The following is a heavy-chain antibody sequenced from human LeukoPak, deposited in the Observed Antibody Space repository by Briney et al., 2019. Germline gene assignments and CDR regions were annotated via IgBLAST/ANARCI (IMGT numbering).Heavy chain of an antibody. CDR2: IRSKAYGGTT. V-gene: IGHV3-49*03. Sequence: GRSLRLSCTASGFTFGDYAMSWFRQAPGKGLEWVGFIRSKAYGGTTEYAASVKGRFTISRDDSKSIAYLQMNSLKTEDTAVYYCTRDSIAVAGTSPRATYYYYYYMDVWGKGTTVTVSS. J-gene: IGHJ6*03. D-gene: IGHD6-19*01. CDR3: TRDSIAVAGTSPRATYYYYYYMDV. CDR1: GFTFGDYA.